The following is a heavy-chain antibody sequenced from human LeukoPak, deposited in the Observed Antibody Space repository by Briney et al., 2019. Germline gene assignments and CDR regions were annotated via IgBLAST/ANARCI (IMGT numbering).Heavy chain of an antibody. D-gene: IGHD1-26*01. J-gene: IGHJ4*02. CDR2: ISHDGSES. CDR1: GFTFSSST. CDR3: ARDWGQRGVGATLAN. Sequence: GGSLRLSCAASGFTFSSSTMHWVRQAPGKGLEWVSFISHDGSESFHTESVKGRFTISRDNFKNTVDLQVSGLKEEDTAVYYCARDWGQRGVGATLANWGQGTLVTVSS. V-gene: IGHV3-30-3*01.